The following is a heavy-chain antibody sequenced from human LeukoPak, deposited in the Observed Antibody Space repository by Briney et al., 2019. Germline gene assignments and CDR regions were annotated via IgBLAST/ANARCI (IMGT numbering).Heavy chain of an antibody. V-gene: IGHV4-34*01. Sequence: PSETLSLTCAVYGGSFSGYYWSWIRQPPGKGLEWIGEINHSGSTNYNPSLKSRVTISVDTSKNQFSLKLSSVTAADTAVYYCARDRGYYYDDWGQGTLVTVSS. D-gene: IGHD3-10*01. CDR3: ARDRGYYYDD. CDR1: GGSFSGYY. CDR2: INHSGST. J-gene: IGHJ4*02.